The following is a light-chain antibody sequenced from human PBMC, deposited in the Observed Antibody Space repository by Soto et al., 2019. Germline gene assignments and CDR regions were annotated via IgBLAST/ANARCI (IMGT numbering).Light chain of an antibody. CDR2: EGS. CDR3: CSYAGSSTPYV. CDR1: SSDVGSYNL. Sequence: QSVLTQPASLSGSPGQSITISCTGTSSDVGSYNLVSWYQQHPGKAPKLMIYEGSKRPSGVSNRFSGSKSGNTASLTISGLQAEDEADYYCCSYAGSSTPYVFGTGT. J-gene: IGLJ1*01. V-gene: IGLV2-23*01.